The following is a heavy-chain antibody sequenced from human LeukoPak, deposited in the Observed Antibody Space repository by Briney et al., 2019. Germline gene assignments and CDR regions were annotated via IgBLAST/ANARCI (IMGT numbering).Heavy chain of an antibody. CDR2: ISGSGGST. CDR1: GFTFSSYA. D-gene: IGHD2-2*01. Sequence: GGSLRLSCVASGFTFSSYAMSWVRQAPGKGLEWVSGISGSGGSTYYADSVKGRFTISRDNSKNTLYLQTNSLRADDTAVYYCARDPTWSQLPYYYYYYGMDVWGQGTTVTVSS. CDR3: ARDPTWSQLPYYYYYYGMDV. V-gene: IGHV3-23*01. J-gene: IGHJ6*02.